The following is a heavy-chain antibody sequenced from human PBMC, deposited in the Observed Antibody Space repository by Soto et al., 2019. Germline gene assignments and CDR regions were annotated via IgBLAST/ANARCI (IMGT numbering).Heavy chain of an antibody. D-gene: IGHD3-16*01. J-gene: IGHJ6*02. Sequence: QVQLVQSGDEVRKPGSSVKVSCKASGYIFVNYGIAWVRQAPGQGLEWLGWISPHSGNTHYASKVQGRPPMTTDPSTSAADMDLGSLTSADTAVYYCAMVDNYVTPTPQDVWGQGTTVTVSS. CDR1: GYIFVNYG. CDR3: AMVDNYVTPTPQDV. V-gene: IGHV1-18*01. CDR2: ISPHSGNT.